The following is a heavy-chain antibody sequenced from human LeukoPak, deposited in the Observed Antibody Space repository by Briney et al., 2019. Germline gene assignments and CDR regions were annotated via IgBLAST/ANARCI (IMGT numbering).Heavy chain of an antibody. CDR2: IYHSGST. CDR1: GDSISSGYY. V-gene: IGHV4-38-2*02. Sequence: SETLPLTCAVSGDSISSGYYWGWIRQPPGKGLEWLGSIYHSGSTYYNPSLKSRVTISVDTSKNQFSLKLSSVTAADTAVYYCARDGGYSGSYYLDYWGQGTLVTVSS. CDR3: ARDGGYSGSYYLDY. D-gene: IGHD1-26*01. J-gene: IGHJ4*02.